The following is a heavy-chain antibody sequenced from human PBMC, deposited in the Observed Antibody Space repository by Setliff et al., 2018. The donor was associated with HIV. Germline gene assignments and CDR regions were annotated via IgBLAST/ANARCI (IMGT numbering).Heavy chain of an antibody. J-gene: IGHJ4*02. Sequence: PGESLKISCKGSGYSFTNFWVGWVRQMPGKGLEWMGIIYPGDSDTTYSPPFQGQVTMSVDKSISTAHLQWGSLKASDGAMYYCAREAWGAHVGGAYFDYWGQGTLVTVSS. CDR1: GYSFTNFW. V-gene: IGHV5-51*01. D-gene: IGHD1-26*01. CDR2: IYPGDSDT. CDR3: AREAWGAHVGGAYFDY.